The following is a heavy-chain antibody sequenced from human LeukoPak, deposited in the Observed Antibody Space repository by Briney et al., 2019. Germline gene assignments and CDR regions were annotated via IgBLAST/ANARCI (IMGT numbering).Heavy chain of an antibody. J-gene: IGHJ4*02. CDR3: ASSAGYDILTAYLLDY. D-gene: IGHD3-9*01. Sequence: ASVKVSCKASGYTFTSYYMHWVRQAPGQGLEWMGWISAYNGNTNYAQKLQGRVTMTTDTSTSTAYMELRNLRSDDTAVYYCASSAGYDILTAYLLDYWGQGTLVTVSS. V-gene: IGHV1-18*04. CDR2: ISAYNGNT. CDR1: GYTFTSYY.